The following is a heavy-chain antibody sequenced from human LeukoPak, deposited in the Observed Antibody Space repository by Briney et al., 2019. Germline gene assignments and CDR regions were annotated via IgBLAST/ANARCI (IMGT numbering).Heavy chain of an antibody. J-gene: IGHJ4*02. V-gene: IGHV3-30*18. CDR1: GFTFTTYG. D-gene: IGHD6-19*01. CDR2: ISYDGNNK. CDR3: AKGRYGGYDRQWLVIEY. Sequence: PGGSLRLSCAASGFTFTTYGMHWVRQAPGKGLEWVALISYDGNNKDYADSVKGRFTISRDNSKNTLYLQMNSLRAEDTAVYYCAKGRYGGYDRQWLVIEYWGQGTLVTVSS.